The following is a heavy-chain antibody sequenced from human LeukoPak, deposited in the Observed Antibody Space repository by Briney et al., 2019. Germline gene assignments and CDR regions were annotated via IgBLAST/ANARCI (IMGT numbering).Heavy chain of an antibody. CDR2: LIPIYGSA. CDR3: AGFFYDNSGDAFDI. J-gene: IGHJ3*02. Sequence: SVKVSCKASGGSFTFTSHAISWVRQAPGQGLEWMGGLIPIYGSANYAQKFQGRVTITSDESTRTVYMELSSLRPEDSAVYYCAGFFYDNSGDAFDIWGQGTMVTVSS. V-gene: IGHV1-69*01. D-gene: IGHD3-22*01. CDR1: GGSFTFTSHA.